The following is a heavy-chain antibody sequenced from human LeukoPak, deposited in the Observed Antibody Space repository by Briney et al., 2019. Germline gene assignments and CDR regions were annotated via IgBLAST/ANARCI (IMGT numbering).Heavy chain of an antibody. CDR1: GDSISNYY. CDR3: ARAENAVTGTLDS. Sequence: SETLSLTCTVSGDSISNYYWSWSRQSPGKELEWIGYMYNLGSTIYNPSLKSRVTISTEESKNHSPLRLTYVTAADTAVYYCARAENAVTGTLDSWGQGTLITVSS. D-gene: IGHD6-19*01. V-gene: IGHV4-59*01. J-gene: IGHJ4*02. CDR2: MYNLGST.